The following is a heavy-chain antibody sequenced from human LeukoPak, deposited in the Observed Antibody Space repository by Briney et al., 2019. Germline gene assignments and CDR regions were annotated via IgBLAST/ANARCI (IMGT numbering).Heavy chain of an antibody. Sequence: SETLSLTCAVSGYSISSGYYWGWIRQPPGKGLEWIGSIYHSGSTYYNPSLKSRVTISVDTSKNQFSLKLSSVTAADTAVYYCARERYGSWFDPWGQGTLVTVSS. V-gene: IGHV4-38-2*02. CDR2: IYHSGST. CDR3: ARERYGSWFDP. J-gene: IGHJ5*02. CDR1: GYSISSGYY. D-gene: IGHD2-15*01.